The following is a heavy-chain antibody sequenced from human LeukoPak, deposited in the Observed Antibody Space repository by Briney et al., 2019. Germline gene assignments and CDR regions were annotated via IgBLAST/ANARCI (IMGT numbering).Heavy chain of an antibody. Sequence: SETLSLTCTVSGGSISSYYWSWIRQPPGKGLEWIGYIYYSGSTNYNPSLKSRVTISVDTSKNQFSLKLSSVTAADTAVYYCARSRMYYYDSSGYYWVYWGQGTLVTVSS. CDR1: GGSISSYY. CDR3: ARSRMYYYDSSGYYWVY. CDR2: IYYSGST. V-gene: IGHV4-59*12. D-gene: IGHD3-22*01. J-gene: IGHJ4*02.